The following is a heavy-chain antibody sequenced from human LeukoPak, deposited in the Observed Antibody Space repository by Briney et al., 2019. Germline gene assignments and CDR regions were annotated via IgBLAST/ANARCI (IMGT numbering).Heavy chain of an antibody. CDR3: ARGYCSGGSCYSWFDP. D-gene: IGHD2-15*01. V-gene: IGHV4-34*01. CDR2: INHSGST. J-gene: IGHJ5*02. CDR1: RGSFSGYY. Sequence: PSETLSLTCAVYRGSFSGYYWSWIRQPPGKGLEWIGEINHSGSTNYNPSLKSRVTISVDTSKNQFSLKLSSVTAADTAVYYCARGYCSGGSCYSWFDPWGQGTLVTVSS.